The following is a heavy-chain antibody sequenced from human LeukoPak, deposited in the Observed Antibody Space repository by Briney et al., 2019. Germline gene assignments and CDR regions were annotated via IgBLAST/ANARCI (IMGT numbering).Heavy chain of an antibody. CDR1: GYTFTSYG. V-gene: IGHV1-69*13. Sequence: ASVKVSCKASGYTFTSYGINWVRQAPGQGLEWMGGIIPIFGTANYAQKFQGRVTITADESTSTAYMELSSLRSEDTAVYYCARDPDCSGGSCYSGNDYWGQGTLVTVSS. CDR3: ARDPDCSGGSCYSGNDY. CDR2: IIPIFGTA. D-gene: IGHD2-15*01. J-gene: IGHJ4*02.